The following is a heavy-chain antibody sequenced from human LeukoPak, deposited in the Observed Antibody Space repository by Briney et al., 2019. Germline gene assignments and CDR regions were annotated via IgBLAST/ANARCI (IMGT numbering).Heavy chain of an antibody. Sequence: PTETLSLTCAVYGGSFSGYYWSWIRQPPEKGLEWIGEINHSGSTNYNPSLKSRVTISVDTSKNQFSLKLSSVTAADTAVYYCARGQVVAAFDPWGQGTLVTVSS. D-gene: IGHD2-15*01. V-gene: IGHV4-34*01. CDR1: GGSFSGYY. J-gene: IGHJ5*02. CDR3: ARGQVVAAFDP. CDR2: INHSGST.